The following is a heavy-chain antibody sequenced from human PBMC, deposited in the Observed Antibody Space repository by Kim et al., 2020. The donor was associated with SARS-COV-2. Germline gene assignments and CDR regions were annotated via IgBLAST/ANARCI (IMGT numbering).Heavy chain of an antibody. D-gene: IGHD3-9*01. CDR1: GYTFTSYD. CDR2: MNPNSGNT. V-gene: IGHV1-8*01. J-gene: IGHJ4*02. Sequence: ASVKVSCKASGYTFTSYDINWVRQATGQGLEWMGWMNPNSGNTGYAQKFQGRVTMTRNTSISTAYMELSSLRSEDTAVYYCARTYYDILTGYSADDYWGQGTLVTVSS. CDR3: ARTYYDILTGYSADDY.